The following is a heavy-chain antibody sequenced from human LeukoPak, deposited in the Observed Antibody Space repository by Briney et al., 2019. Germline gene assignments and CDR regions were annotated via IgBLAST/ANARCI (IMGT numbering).Heavy chain of an antibody. D-gene: IGHD6-19*01. J-gene: IGHJ4*02. Sequence: SQTLSLTCTVSGGSISSGSYYWSWIRQPAGKGLEWIGRIYTSGSTNYNPSLKSRVTISVDTSKNQFSLKLSSVTAADTAVYYCARGSANLRPSGWTEWGQGTLVTVSS. CDR1: GGSISSGSYY. V-gene: IGHV4-61*02. CDR3: ARGSANLRPSGWTE. CDR2: IYTSGST.